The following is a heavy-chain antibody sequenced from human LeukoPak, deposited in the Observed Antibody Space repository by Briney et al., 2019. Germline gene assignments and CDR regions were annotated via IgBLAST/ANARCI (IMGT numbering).Heavy chain of an antibody. CDR3: ARGSFDSSSWFVGYYYYYGMDV. D-gene: IGHD6-13*01. CDR2: ISSSSSYI. J-gene: IGHJ6*02. V-gene: IGHV3-21*01. Sequence: GGSLRLSCAASGFTFSSYWMNWARQAPGKGLEWVSSISSSSSYIYYADSVKGRFTISRDNAKNSLYLQMNSLRAEDTAVYYCARGSFDSSSWFVGYYYYYGMDVWGQGTTVTVSS. CDR1: GFTFSSYW.